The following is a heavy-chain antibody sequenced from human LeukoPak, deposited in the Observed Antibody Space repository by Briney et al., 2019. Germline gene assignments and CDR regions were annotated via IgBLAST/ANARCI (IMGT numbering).Heavy chain of an antibody. V-gene: IGHV3-23*01. CDR2: ISGSGGST. CDR1: GFTFNSYD. Sequence: QSGGSLTLSCAVSGFTFNSYDMSWVRRAPGKGVEGVSTISGSGGSTYYAGSVKSRLTISRDTSKNPLSLQMSSMRAEDTAVYYCAKEEGLAAWEVYWLEGTL. D-gene: IGHD6-13*01. CDR3: AKEEGLAAWEVY. J-gene: IGHJ4*02.